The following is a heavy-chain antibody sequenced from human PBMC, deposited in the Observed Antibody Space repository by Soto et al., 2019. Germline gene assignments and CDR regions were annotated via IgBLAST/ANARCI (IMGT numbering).Heavy chain of an antibody. V-gene: IGHV3-23*01. CDR2: ISGSGGST. CDR1: GFTFSSYA. Sequence: LRLSCAASGFTFSSYAMSWVRQAPGKGLEWVSAISGSGGSTYYADSVKGRFTISRDNSKNTLYLQMNSLRAEDTAVYYCAKDDGYTGLLSWFDPWGQGTLVTVSS. J-gene: IGHJ5*02. CDR3: AKDDGYTGLLSWFDP. D-gene: IGHD5-18*01.